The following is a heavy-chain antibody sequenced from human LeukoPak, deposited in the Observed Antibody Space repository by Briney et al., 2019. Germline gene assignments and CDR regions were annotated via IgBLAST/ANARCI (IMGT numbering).Heavy chain of an antibody. J-gene: IGHJ4*02. Sequence: SETLSLTCTLAGGSISIVSYYWSWLRQPAGKGLEWIGRIYTTGSTNYNPSLKSRVTISVDTSKNQLSLKLSSVTAGHTAVYYCARGGSYYDSSGYYCSWGQATLDAVSS. CDR1: GGSISIVSYY. CDR2: IYTTGST. D-gene: IGHD3-22*01. V-gene: IGHV4-61*02. CDR3: ARGGSYYDSSGYYCS.